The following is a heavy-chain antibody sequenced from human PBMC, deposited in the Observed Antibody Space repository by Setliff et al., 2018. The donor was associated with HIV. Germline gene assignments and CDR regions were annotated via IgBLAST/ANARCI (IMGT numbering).Heavy chain of an antibody. J-gene: IGHJ2*01. D-gene: IGHD5-18*01. V-gene: IGHV4-59*12. Sequence: SETLSLTCSVSGGSLNRYYWSWIRQAPGKGLEWLGYIYYSGGTNYNSYPALKSRVTILVDASKNQFSLRLSSVTAADTGVYYCARRTYSPGPFWYFDIWGRGTLVTVSS. CDR3: ARRTYSPGPFWYFDI. CDR2: IYYSGGT. CDR1: GGSLNRYY.